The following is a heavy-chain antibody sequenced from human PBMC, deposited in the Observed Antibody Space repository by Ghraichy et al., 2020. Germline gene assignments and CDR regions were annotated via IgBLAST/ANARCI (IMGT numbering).Heavy chain of an antibody. D-gene: IGHD2-2*01. V-gene: IGHV4-34*01. J-gene: IGHJ5*02. Sequence: SETLSLTCAVYGGSFSGYYWSWIRQPPGKGLEWIGEINHSESTNYNPSLKSRVTISVDTSKNQFSLKLSSVTAADTAVYYCARGLRYRYQLPMRGWFDPWGQGTLVTVSS. CDR3: ARGLRYRYQLPMRGWFDP. CDR2: INHSEST. CDR1: GGSFSGYY.